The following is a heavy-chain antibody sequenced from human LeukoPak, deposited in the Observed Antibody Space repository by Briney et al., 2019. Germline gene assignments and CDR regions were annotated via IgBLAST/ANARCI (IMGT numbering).Heavy chain of an antibody. Sequence: GRSLRLSCAASGFTFSSYGMHWVRQAPRKGLEWVAVISYDGSNKYYADSVKGRFTISRDNAKNSLYLQMNSLRAEDTAVYYCARNGLTDAFDIWGQGTMVTVSS. D-gene: IGHD3/OR15-3a*01. V-gene: IGHV3-30*03. CDR3: ARNGLTDAFDI. CDR1: GFTFSSYG. CDR2: ISYDGSNK. J-gene: IGHJ3*02.